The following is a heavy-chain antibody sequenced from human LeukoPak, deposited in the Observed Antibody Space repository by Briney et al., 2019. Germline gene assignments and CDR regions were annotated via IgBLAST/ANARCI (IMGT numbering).Heavy chain of an antibody. CDR2: IYYGENT. J-gene: IGHJ5*02. CDR3: ARGGSSWAARLSYNWFDP. CDR1: GGSISSGPYY. Sequence: KPSETLSLTCTVSGGSISSGPYYWGWIRQPPGKGLEWIGNIYYGENTYYNPSLKSRVTISIDTSKNQFYLKLSSLTAADTAVYYCARGGSSWAARLSYNWFDPWGQGTLVTVSS. D-gene: IGHD6-6*01. V-gene: IGHV4-39*01.